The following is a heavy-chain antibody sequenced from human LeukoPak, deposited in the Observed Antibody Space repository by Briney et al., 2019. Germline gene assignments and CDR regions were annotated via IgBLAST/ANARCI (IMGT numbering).Heavy chain of an antibody. CDR3: AKDPTTVTTGWYFDL. Sequence: GGSLRLSCAASGFSFNTYAMSWVRQAPGKGLEWVSAISGSGGSTYYAASVKGRFTISRDNSKNTLNLQMNSLRAEDTALYCCAKDPTTVTTGWYFDLWGRGTLVTVSS. CDR2: ISGSGGST. CDR1: GFSFNTYA. D-gene: IGHD4-17*01. V-gene: IGHV3-23*01. J-gene: IGHJ2*01.